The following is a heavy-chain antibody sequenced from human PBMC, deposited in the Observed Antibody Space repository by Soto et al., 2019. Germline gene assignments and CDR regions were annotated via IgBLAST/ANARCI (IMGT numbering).Heavy chain of an antibody. D-gene: IGHD6-6*01. Sequence: PSETLSLTCTVSGGSISSYYWSWIRQPPGKGLEWIGYIYYSGSTNYNPSLKSRVTISVDTSKNQFSLKLSSVTAADTAVYYCARGGHYSSSPPGGFDPWGQGTLVTVSS. J-gene: IGHJ5*02. CDR3: ARGGHYSSSPPGGFDP. CDR1: GGSISSYY. V-gene: IGHV4-59*01. CDR2: IYYSGST.